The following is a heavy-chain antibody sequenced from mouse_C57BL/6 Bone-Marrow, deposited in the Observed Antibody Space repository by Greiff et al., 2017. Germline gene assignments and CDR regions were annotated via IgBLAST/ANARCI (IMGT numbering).Heavy chain of an antibody. Sequence: QVQLQQPGAELVRPGSSVKLSCKASGYTFTSYWMHWVKQRPIQGLEWIGNIDPSDSETHYNQKFKDKATLTVDKSSSTAYMQLSSLTSEDSAVYYCARGGSNYCWYFDVWGTGTTVTVSS. D-gene: IGHD2-5*01. CDR1: GYTFTSYW. V-gene: IGHV1-52*01. CDR3: ARGGSNYCWYFDV. CDR2: IDPSDSET. J-gene: IGHJ1*03.